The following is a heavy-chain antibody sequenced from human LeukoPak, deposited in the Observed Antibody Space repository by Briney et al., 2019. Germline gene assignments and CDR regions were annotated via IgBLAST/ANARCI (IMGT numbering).Heavy chain of an antibody. CDR3: AKGSLRPAARRYFDY. V-gene: IGHV3-23*01. J-gene: IGHJ4*02. Sequence: GGSLRLSCVASGFTFSSFAMNWVRQTPGKRLEWVSGISGSGGVTYYADSVKGRFSISRDNSNNTLCLQMISLRAEDTAVYYCAKGSLRPAARRYFDYWGQGTLVAVSS. D-gene: IGHD6-6*01. CDR1: GFTFSSFA. CDR2: ISGSGGVT.